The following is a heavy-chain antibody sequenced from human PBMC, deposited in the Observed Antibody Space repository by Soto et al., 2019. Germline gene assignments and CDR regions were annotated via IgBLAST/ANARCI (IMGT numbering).Heavy chain of an antibody. Sequence: GGSLRLSCSASGFTFSSYAMHWVRQAPGKGLEYVSAISSNGGSTYYADSVKGRFTISRDNSKNTLYLQMSSLRAEDTAVYYCVKDAPLTLFALDAFDIWGQGTMVTVSS. CDR2: ISSNGGST. V-gene: IGHV3-64D*06. J-gene: IGHJ3*02. CDR1: GFTFSSYA. D-gene: IGHD7-27*01. CDR3: VKDAPLTLFALDAFDI.